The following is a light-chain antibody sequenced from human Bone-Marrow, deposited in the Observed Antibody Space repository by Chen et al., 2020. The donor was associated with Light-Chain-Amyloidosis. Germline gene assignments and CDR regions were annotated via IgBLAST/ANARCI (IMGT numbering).Light chain of an antibody. CDR1: DLPTKY. CDR2: RYT. CDR3: QSADSSGTYEVI. J-gene: IGLJ2*01. V-gene: IGLV3-25*03. Sequence: SYELTQPPPVSASPGQSARITCSGDDLPTKYAYWYQQKPGQAPVLVIHRYTERPSGISERFSGSSSGTTATLTISGVQAEDEADYHCQSADSSGTYEVIFGGGTKLTVL.